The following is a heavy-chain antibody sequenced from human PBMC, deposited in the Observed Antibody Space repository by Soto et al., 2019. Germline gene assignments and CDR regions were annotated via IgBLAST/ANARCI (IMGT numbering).Heavy chain of an antibody. J-gene: IGHJ4*02. CDR1: GYTFTSYD. V-gene: IGHV1-8*01. D-gene: IGHD5-18*01. CDR3: ARSPNTATTFDY. CDR2: MNPNSGNT. Sequence: ASVKVSCKASGYTFTSYDINWVRQATGQGLEWMGWMNPNSGNTGYAQKFQGRVTMTRNTSISTAYMELSSLRSEDTAVYYCARSPNTATTFDYWGQGTLVTVSS.